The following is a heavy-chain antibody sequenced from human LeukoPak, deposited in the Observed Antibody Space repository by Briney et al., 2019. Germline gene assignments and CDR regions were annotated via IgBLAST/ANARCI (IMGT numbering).Heavy chain of an antibody. D-gene: IGHD3-22*01. CDR3: ARDSSSGYYELDY. V-gene: IGHV3-23*01. Sequence: GGSLRLSCAASGFTFSSYGMSWVRQAPGKGLEWVSAISGSGGSTYYADSVKGRFTISRDNSKNTLYLQMDSLRVEDTAMYFCARDSSSGYYELDYWGQGTLVIVSS. CDR2: ISGSGGST. J-gene: IGHJ4*02. CDR1: GFTFSSYG.